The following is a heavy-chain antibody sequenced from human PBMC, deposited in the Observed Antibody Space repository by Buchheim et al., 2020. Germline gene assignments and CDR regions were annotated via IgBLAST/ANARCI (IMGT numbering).Heavy chain of an antibody. J-gene: IGHJ4*02. CDR2: INGSGVGT. D-gene: IGHD6-13*01. V-gene: IGHV3-23*01. CDR3: ARALRYSSPTYYFDS. CDR1: GFTFSNYA. Sequence: EVQVLESGGGLVQPGGSLRLSCAASGFTFSNYAMSWVRQAPGKGLEWVSAINGSGVGTYYADSVKGRFTISRDNTKNTLYLKMDRLRDEDTAVYYCARALRYSSPTYYFDSWGQGT.